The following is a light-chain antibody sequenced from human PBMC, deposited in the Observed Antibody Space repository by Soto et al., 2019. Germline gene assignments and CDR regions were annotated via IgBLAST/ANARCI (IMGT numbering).Light chain of an antibody. J-gene: IGKJ5*01. V-gene: IGKV3-11*01. CDR1: QSVSSY. CDR2: LSS. CDR3: QQRSHWPPST. Sequence: EIVLTQSPATLSLSPGDRATLSCRASQSVSSYLACYQQKPVQAPRLLIYLSSNRAAVIPARFSGSGSGTDFTLSIRSLETEDFAVYSCQQRSHWPPSTFGQGTRLEIK.